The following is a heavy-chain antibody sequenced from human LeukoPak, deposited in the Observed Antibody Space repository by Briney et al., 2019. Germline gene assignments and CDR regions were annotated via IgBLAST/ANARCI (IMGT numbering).Heavy chain of an antibody. J-gene: IGHJ3*02. CDR2: INHSGST. CDR3: ARHMRRGTGAFDI. D-gene: IGHD3-16*01. V-gene: IGHV4-34*01. Sequence: KPSETLSLTCAVYGGSFSGYYWSWIRQPPGKGLEWIGEINHSGSTNYNPSLKSRVTISVDTSKNQFSLKLSSVTAADTAVYYCARHMRRGTGAFDIWGQGTMVTVSS. CDR1: GGSFSGYY.